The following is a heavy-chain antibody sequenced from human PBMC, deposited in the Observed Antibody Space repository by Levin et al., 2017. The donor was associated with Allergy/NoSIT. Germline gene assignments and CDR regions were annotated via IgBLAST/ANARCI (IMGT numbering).Heavy chain of an antibody. Sequence: GESLKISCKASGYTFTGYYMHWVRQAPGQGLEWMGWINPNSGGTNYAQKFQGRVTMTRDTSISTAYMELSRLRSDDTAVYYCARVYYYDIREFYYGMDVWGQGTTVTVSS. J-gene: IGHJ6*02. CDR2: INPNSGGT. V-gene: IGHV1-2*02. D-gene: IGHD3-22*01. CDR3: ARVYYYDIREFYYGMDV. CDR1: GYTFTGYY.